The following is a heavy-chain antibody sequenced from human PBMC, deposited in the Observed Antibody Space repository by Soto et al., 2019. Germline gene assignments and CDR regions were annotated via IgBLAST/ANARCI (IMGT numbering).Heavy chain of an antibody. D-gene: IGHD3-3*01. CDR3: ARDGDVNTVFGKDY. CDR2: IWHDGGNK. V-gene: IGHV3-33*01. CDR1: GFTFSSYG. J-gene: IGHJ4*02. Sequence: QVQLVESGGGVVQPGRSLRLSCAASGFTFSSYGMHWVRQAPGKGLEWVAFIWHDGGNKFYAESVKGRFTISRDNSTNSLYLQMTSLSAEDTAMYYCARDGDVNTVFGKDYWGQGTLVTVSS.